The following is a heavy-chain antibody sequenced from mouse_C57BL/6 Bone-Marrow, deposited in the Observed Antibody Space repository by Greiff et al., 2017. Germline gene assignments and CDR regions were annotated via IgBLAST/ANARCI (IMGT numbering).Heavy chain of an antibody. Sequence: EVQLQQSVAELVRPGASVKLSCTASGFNIKNTYMHWVKQRPEQGLEWIGRIDPANGNTKYAPKFQGKATITADTSSNTAYLQLSSLTSEDTAIYYCAYYYYVSSCCWYCGVWGTGTTVTVSS. D-gene: IGHD1-1*01. J-gene: IGHJ1*03. CDR3: AYYYYVSSCCWYCGV. V-gene: IGHV14-3*01. CDR1: GFNIKNTY. CDR2: IDPANGNT.